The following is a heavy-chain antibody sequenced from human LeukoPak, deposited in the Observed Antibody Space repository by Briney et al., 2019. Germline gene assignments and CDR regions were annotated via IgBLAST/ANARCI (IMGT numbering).Heavy chain of an antibody. Sequence: AESLRLSCAASPFGFSNFGMYWVRQTPDKGREWVAYIRRDGTYINYLDSVKGRFSISRDNSKNPVWLQMHSLRVEDTALYYCASGGPTRGSLAYWGQGTLVTVSS. CDR2: IRRDGTYI. D-gene: IGHD1-26*01. V-gene: IGHV3-30*02. CDR1: PFGFSNFG. J-gene: IGHJ4*02. CDR3: ASGGPTRGSLAY.